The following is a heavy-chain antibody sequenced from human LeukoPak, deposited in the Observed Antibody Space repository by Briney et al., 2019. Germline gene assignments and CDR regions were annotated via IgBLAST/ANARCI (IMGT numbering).Heavy chain of an antibody. CDR1: GGTFSSYA. V-gene: IGHV1-69*05. CDR2: IIPIFGTA. D-gene: IGHD3-3*01. Sequence: SVKVSCKASGGTFSSYAISWVRQAPGQGLEWMGGIIPIFGTANYAQKFQGRVTITTDESTSTAYMELSSLRSEDTAVYYCAFADFWSGYYYESRDYWGQGTLVTVSS. J-gene: IGHJ4*02. CDR3: AFADFWSGYYYESRDY.